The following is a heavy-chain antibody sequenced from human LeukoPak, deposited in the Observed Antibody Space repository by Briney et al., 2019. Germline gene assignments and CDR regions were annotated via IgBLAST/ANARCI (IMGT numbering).Heavy chain of an antibody. D-gene: IGHD6-6*01. Sequence: PGGSLRLSCAASGFTFSNYGMHWVRQAPGKGLEWVAFIRYDGSIKYYADSVKGRFTISRGNSETTLYLQMNSLRAEDTAEYYCAKDGGGKAAPNGGAFDIWGQGTMVTVSS. CDR3: AKDGGGKAAPNGGAFDI. J-gene: IGHJ3*02. V-gene: IGHV3-30*02. CDR2: IRYDGSIK. CDR1: GFTFSNYG.